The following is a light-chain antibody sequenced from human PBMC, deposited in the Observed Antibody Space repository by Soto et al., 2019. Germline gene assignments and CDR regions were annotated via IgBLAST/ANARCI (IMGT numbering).Light chain of an antibody. V-gene: IGKV3-20*01. Sequence: EIVLTQSPGTLSLSPGERATLSCRASQSISSSYLAWYQQKPGQAPRLLIYGASSRATGIPDRFSGSGSGTAFTLTISRLEPEDFAVYYCQKYGGSPPYTFGQGTKLEIK. CDR1: QSISSSY. CDR2: GAS. J-gene: IGKJ2*01. CDR3: QKYGGSPPYT.